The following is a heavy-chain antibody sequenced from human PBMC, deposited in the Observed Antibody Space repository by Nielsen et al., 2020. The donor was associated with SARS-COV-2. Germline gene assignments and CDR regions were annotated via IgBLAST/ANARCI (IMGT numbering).Heavy chain of an antibody. Sequence: GESLKISCSASGFTFSSYAMHWVRQAPGKGLEYVSAISSNGGSTYYADSVKGRFTISRDNSKNSLYLQMNSLRTEDTALYYCAKDNFYGDYSYFDYWGQGTLVTVSS. V-gene: IGHV3-64*04. CDR1: GFTFSSYA. D-gene: IGHD4-17*01. CDR3: AKDNFYGDYSYFDY. CDR2: ISSNGGST. J-gene: IGHJ4*02.